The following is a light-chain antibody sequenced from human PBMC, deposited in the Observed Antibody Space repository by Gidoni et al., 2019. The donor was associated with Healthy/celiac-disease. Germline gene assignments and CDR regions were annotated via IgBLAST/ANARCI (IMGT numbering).Light chain of an antibody. J-gene: IGKJ2*01. CDR3: QQYNNWPPLYT. Sequence: EIVMTQSPATLSVSPGERATLSCRASQSVSSNLAWYQQNPGQAPRLLIYAASTRATDTPARFSGSGSGTEFTLTISSLQSEDFAVYYCQQYNNWPPLYTFGQGTKLEIK. CDR1: QSVSSN. CDR2: AAS. V-gene: IGKV3-15*01.